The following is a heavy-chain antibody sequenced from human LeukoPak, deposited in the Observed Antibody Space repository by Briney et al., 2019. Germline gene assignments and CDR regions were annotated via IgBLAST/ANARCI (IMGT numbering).Heavy chain of an antibody. J-gene: IGHJ5*02. CDR1: GGSISSYY. V-gene: IGHV4-59*01. CDR3: ARTYYDFWSGYHRSYNWFDP. CDR2: IYYSGST. Sequence: SETLSLTCTVSGGSISSYYWSWIRQPPGKGLEWIGYIYYSGSTNYNPSLKSRVTISVDTSKNQFSLKLSSVTAADTAVYYCARTYYDFWSGYHRSYNWFDPRGQGTLVTVSS. D-gene: IGHD3-3*01.